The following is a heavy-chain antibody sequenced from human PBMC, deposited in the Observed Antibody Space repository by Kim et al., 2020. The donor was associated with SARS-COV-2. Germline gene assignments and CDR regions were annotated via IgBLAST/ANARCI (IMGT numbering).Heavy chain of an antibody. D-gene: IGHD6-19*01. Sequence: YSQKFQGRVTITRDTSASTAYMELSSLRSEDTAVYYCARDRQWLVHWFDPWGQGTLVTVSS. J-gene: IGHJ5*02. V-gene: IGHV1-3*01. CDR3: ARDRQWLVHWFDP.